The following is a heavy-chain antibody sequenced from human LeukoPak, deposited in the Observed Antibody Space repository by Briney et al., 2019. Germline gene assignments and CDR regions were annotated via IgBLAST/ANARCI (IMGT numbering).Heavy chain of an antibody. CDR3: ARAVIRAAISQYTFDY. V-gene: IGHV4-38-2*02. J-gene: IGHJ4*02. D-gene: IGHD2-2*02. CDR2: SSHSGST. Sequence: TETLSLTCTVSGYSISNYFYWAWIRQPPGKGLKWIGTSSHSGSTYYNASLKSRVAISLDTSKNQFSLKLSCGSATDAAVYYWARAVIRAAISQYTFDYWGQGTLVTVSS. CDR1: GYSISNYFY.